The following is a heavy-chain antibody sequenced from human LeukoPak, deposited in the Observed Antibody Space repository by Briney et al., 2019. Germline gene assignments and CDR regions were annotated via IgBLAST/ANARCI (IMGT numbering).Heavy chain of an antibody. D-gene: IGHD4-23*01. Sequence: SETLSLTCAVYGGSFSGYYWSWIRQPPGKGLEWIGEINHSGSTNYNPSLKSRVTISVDTSKNQFSLKLSSVTAADTAVYYCARGELLATVVTPGGLNWFDSWGQGTLVTVSS. CDR2: INHSGST. J-gene: IGHJ5*01. CDR3: ARGELLATVVTPGGLNWFDS. CDR1: GGSFSGYY. V-gene: IGHV4-34*01.